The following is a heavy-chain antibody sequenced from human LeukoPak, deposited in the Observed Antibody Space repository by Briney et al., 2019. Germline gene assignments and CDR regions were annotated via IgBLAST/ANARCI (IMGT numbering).Heavy chain of an antibody. Sequence: SETLSLTCTVSGYSISTGYYWGWIRQPPGKGLEWIGSIYHSGDTFYNPSLNSRVTISIDTSKNQFSLKLSSVTAADTAVYYCARNGGSVFDAFDIWGRGTMVTVSS. J-gene: IGHJ3*02. CDR3: ARNGGSVFDAFDI. CDR1: GYSISTGYY. D-gene: IGHD5/OR15-5a*01. V-gene: IGHV4-38-2*02. CDR2: IYHSGDT.